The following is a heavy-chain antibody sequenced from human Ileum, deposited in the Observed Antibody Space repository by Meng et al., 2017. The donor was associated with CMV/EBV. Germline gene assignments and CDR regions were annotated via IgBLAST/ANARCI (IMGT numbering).Heavy chain of an antibody. V-gene: IGHV4-4*07. D-gene: IGHD3-10*01. CDR2: LHTSANS. J-gene: IGHJ4*02. Sequence: VQQHGAGPGLLTHSHTLSRTCTGASSSISSYHWKWIRKSAAKGLEWLGRLHTSANSDHNPSLKSRVTLSIDTSTNQFSLKLSSVSAADTAVYYCGCAGARGVPVDIWGQGTLVTVSS. CDR1: SSSISSYH. CDR3: GCAGARGVPVDI.